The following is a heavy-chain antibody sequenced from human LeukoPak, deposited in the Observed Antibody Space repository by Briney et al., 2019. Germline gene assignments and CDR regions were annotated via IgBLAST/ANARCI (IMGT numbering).Heavy chain of an antibody. CDR3: ARVTGYIVEDYFDY. CDR2: IYYSGST. V-gene: IGHV4-59*01. Sequence: SETLSLTRTVSGGSISSYYWSWIRQPPGKGLEWIGYIYYSGSTNYNPSLKSRVTISVDTSKNQFSLRLSSVTAADTAVYYCARVTGYIVEDYFDYWGQGTLVTVSS. J-gene: IGHJ4*02. CDR1: GGSISSYY. D-gene: IGHD3-22*01.